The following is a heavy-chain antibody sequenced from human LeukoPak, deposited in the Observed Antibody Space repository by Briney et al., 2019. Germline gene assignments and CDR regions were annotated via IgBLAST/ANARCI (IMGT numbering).Heavy chain of an antibody. CDR1: GYSFTSYW. CDR3: ARRQTIVGATGYYFDY. CDR2: IYPGDSDT. D-gene: IGHD1-26*01. Sequence: PGESLKISCTASGYSFTSYWIGWVRQMPGKGLEWMGIIYPGDSDTRYSPSFQGQVTISADKSISTAYLQWGSLKASDTAMYYCARRQTIVGATGYYFDYWGQGTLVTVSS. V-gene: IGHV5-51*03. J-gene: IGHJ4*02.